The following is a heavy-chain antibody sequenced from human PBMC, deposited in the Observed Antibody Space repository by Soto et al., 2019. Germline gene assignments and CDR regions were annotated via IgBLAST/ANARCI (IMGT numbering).Heavy chain of an antibody. CDR3: AGGCRCWSGYFSVCYYYYGMDG. D-gene: IGHD3-3*01. J-gene: IGHJ6*02. CDR2: IIPIFGTA. CDR1: GGTFSSYA. Sequence: QVQLVQSGAEVKKPGSSVKVSCKASGGTFSSYAISWVRQAPGQGLEWMGGIIPIFGTANYAQKFQGRVTSTGDESTSTAYMEVGRLRSEDTAVYSCAGGCRCWSGYFSVCYYYYGMDGWGQGPTVTVSS. V-gene: IGHV1-69*01.